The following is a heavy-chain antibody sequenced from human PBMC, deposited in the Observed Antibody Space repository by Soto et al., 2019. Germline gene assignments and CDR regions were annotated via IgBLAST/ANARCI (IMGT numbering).Heavy chain of an antibody. CDR3: AREGSYSAYNFAHGIQLWSFDF. Sequence: PSETLSLTCTVSGGSINTFYWSWVRQPAAKGLEWIGRIFSSGSTSFNASLESRVAMSVDTSKNHFSLNLSSVTAADMAVYYCAREGSYSAYNFAHGIQLWSFDFWGQGALVTVSS. CDR1: GGSINTFY. CDR2: IFSSGST. J-gene: IGHJ4*02. V-gene: IGHV4-4*07. D-gene: IGHD5-12*01.